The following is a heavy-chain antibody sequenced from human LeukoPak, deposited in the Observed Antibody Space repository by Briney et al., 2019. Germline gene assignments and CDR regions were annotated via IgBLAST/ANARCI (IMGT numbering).Heavy chain of an antibody. D-gene: IGHD2-2*01. V-gene: IGHV3-30*02. Sequence: GGSLRLSCAASGFTFRSYGMHWVRQAPGKGLEWVAFIRYDGSNENSADSVRGRFTISRDNSKNTLYLQTNSLRAEDTAVYYCAKGACSSTNCFATYYFDYWGQGTLVTVSS. J-gene: IGHJ4*02. CDR3: AKGACSSTNCFATYYFDY. CDR1: GFTFRSYG. CDR2: IRYDGSNE.